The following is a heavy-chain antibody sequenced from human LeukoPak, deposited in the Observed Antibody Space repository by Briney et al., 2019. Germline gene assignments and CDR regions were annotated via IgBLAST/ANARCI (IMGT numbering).Heavy chain of an antibody. V-gene: IGHV4-34*01. D-gene: IGHD2-15*01. CDR1: GGSFSGYY. CDR3: AVGYCSGGSCPQHFDY. J-gene: IGHJ4*02. CDR2: INHSGST. Sequence: SETLSLTCAVYGGSFSGYYWSWIRQPPGKGLEWIGEINHSGSTNYNPSLKCRVTISVDTSKNQFSLKLSSVTAADTAVYYCAVGYCSGGSCPQHFDYWGQGTLVTVSS.